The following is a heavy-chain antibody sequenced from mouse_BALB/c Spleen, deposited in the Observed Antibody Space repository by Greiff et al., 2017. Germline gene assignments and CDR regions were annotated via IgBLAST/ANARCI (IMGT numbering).Heavy chain of an antibody. CDR2: ISSGGGST. J-gene: IGHJ3*01. CDR1: GFAFSSYD. V-gene: IGHV5-12-1*01. CDR3: ARHRSKGFAY. Sequence: EVQGVESGGGLVKPGGSLKLSCAASGFAFSSYDMSWVRQTPEKRLEWVAYISSGGGSTYYPDTVKGRFTISRDNAKNTLYLQMSSLKSEDTAMYYCARHRSKGFAYWGQGTLVTVSA.